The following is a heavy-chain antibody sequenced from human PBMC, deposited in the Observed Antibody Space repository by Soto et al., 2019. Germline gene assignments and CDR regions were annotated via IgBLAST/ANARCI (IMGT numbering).Heavy chain of an antibody. V-gene: IGHV3-30-3*01. J-gene: IGHJ4*02. Sequence: QVQLVDSGGGVVQPGRSLRLSCSASGFTFSDYALHWVRQAPGKGLEWVAVISDDGINKYIADSVKGRFIISRDNSKNTVFLQMSSLGLEDTAIYYCARRLTASVTAMGYLGQGTLVTVSS. D-gene: IGHD2-21*02. CDR1: GFTFSDYA. CDR2: ISDDGINK. CDR3: ARRLTASVTAMGY.